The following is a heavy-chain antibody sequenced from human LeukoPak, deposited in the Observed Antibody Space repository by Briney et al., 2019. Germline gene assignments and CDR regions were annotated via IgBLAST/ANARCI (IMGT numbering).Heavy chain of an antibody. Sequence: PSETLSLTCTLSGGSISSYDWRWIRQAPGKGLEWIGYIYYSGSTNYNPSLKSRVTISVGTSKNQFSLKHNSVTAADTAVYYCAIESEYNYGFDYWGQGTLVTVSS. CDR1: GGSISSYD. D-gene: IGHD5-18*01. CDR3: AIESEYNYGFDY. CDR2: IYYSGST. J-gene: IGHJ4*02. V-gene: IGHV4-59*01.